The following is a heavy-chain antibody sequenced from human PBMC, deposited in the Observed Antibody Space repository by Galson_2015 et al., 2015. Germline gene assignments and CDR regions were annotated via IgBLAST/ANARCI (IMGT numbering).Heavy chain of an antibody. V-gene: IGHV3-53*01. CDR1: GFTVSSNY. J-gene: IGHJ4*02. CDR3: ARAQYSGSYYHY. D-gene: IGHD1-26*01. Sequence: SLRLSCAASGFTVSSNYMSWVRQAPGKGLEWVSVIYSGGSTYYADSVKGRFTISRDNSKNTLYLQMNSLRAEDTAVYYCARAQYSGSYYHYWGQGTLVTVSS. CDR2: IYSGGST.